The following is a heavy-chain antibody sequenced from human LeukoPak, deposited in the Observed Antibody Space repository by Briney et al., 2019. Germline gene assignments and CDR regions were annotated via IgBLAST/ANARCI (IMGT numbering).Heavy chain of an antibody. CDR2: IYYSGST. Sequence: SETLSLTCTVSGGSISSSSYYWGWIRQPPGKGLEWIGSIYYSGSTYYNPSLKSRVTISVDTSKNQFSLKLSSVTAADTAVYYCARHDIVGATRGGYYFDYWGQGTLVTVSS. V-gene: IGHV4-39*01. D-gene: IGHD1-26*01. CDR1: GGSISSSSYY. J-gene: IGHJ4*02. CDR3: ARHDIVGATRGGYYFDY.